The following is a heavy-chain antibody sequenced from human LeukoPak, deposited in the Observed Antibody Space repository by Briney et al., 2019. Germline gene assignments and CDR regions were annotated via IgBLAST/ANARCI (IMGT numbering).Heavy chain of an antibody. CDR1: GFIFSSYW. V-gene: IGHV3-74*01. CDR2: INSDGSST. J-gene: IGHJ5*02. CDR3: ARDPESAGHYVPSGWFDP. Sequence: GGSLRLSCAPSGFIFSSYWMHWVRQAPGKGLVWVSRINSDGSSTSYADSVKGRFTISRDNAKNTLYLQMNSLRAEDTAVYYCARDPESAGHYVPSGWFDPWGQGTLVTVSS. D-gene: IGHD6-13*01.